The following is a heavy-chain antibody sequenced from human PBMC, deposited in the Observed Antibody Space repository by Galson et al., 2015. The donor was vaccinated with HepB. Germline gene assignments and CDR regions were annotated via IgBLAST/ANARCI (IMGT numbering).Heavy chain of an antibody. CDR1: GFTFSSYA. CDR2: ISGSGGST. Sequence: SLRLSCAASGFTFSSYAMSWVRQAPGKGLEWVSAISGSGGSTYYADSVKGRFTISRDNSKNTLYLQMNSLRAEDTAVYYCAKSGYCTNGVCYRNYYYGMDVWGQGTTVTVSS. D-gene: IGHD2-8*01. J-gene: IGHJ6*02. V-gene: IGHV3-23*01. CDR3: AKSGYCTNGVCYRNYYYGMDV.